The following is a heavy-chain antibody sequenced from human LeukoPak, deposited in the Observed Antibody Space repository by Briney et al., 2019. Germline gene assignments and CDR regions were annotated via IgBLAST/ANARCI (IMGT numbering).Heavy chain of an antibody. Sequence: GGSLRLSCAASGFTFNTYGMHWVRQTPGKGLEWVSVIWFDGSKIYYTDSVKGRFTISRDNSKNTLFLQMNSLRAEDSGVYYCARDLAKGRYFDYWGEGTLVTVFS. J-gene: IGHJ4*02. CDR3: ARDLAKGRYFDY. V-gene: IGHV3-33*01. D-gene: IGHD1-26*01. CDR1: GFTFNTYG. CDR2: IWFDGSKI.